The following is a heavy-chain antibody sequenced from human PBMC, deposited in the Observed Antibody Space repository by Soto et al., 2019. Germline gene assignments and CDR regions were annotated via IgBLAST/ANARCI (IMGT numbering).Heavy chain of an antibody. CDR2: IYYSGST. CDR3: ACMVRGVNYFDY. CDR1: GGSISSYY. V-gene: IGHV4-59*08. D-gene: IGHD3-10*01. Sequence: PSETLSLTCTVSGGSISSYYWSRIRQPPGKGLEWIGYIYYSGSTNHNPSLKSRVTISVDTSKNQFSLKLSSVTAADMAVYYCACMVRGVNYFDYWGQGTLVTVSS. J-gene: IGHJ4*02.